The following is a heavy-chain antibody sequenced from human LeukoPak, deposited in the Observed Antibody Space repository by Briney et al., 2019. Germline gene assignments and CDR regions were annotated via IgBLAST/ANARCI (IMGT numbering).Heavy chain of an antibody. J-gene: IGHJ4*02. V-gene: IGHV3-48*03. D-gene: IGHD1-14*01. CDR2: ISSSGSNI. CDR3: ADLGTSTGARGE. CDR1: GFTISSYE. Sequence: PGGSLRLSCAASGFTISSYEMNWVRQAPGKGLEWVSYISSSGSNIFYADSVKGRFTISRDNAKNSLYLQMSSLRAEDTAVHYCADLGTSTGARGEWGQGTLVTVSS.